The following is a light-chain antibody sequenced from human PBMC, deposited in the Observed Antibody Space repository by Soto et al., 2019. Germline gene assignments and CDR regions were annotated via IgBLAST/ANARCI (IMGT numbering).Light chain of an antibody. CDR2: GAS. V-gene: IGKV1-12*01. CDR3: HQAHTFPYT. J-gene: IGKJ3*01. Sequence: DIQLTQSPSSVSASVGDRVTITCRANQHIDRWLAWFQQKPGKAPELLIYGASILESWVPSRFNGSRSGTDFTLTSSGLQPEDFATYYWHQAHTFPYTFGPGTKVDMK. CDR1: QHIDRW.